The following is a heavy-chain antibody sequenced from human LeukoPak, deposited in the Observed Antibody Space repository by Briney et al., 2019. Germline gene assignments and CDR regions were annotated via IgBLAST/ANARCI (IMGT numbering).Heavy chain of an antibody. J-gene: IGHJ4*02. Sequence: GGSLRLSCAGSGFSFSNYWMTWVRQAPGKGLEWVANIKQDGSDKYYVDSVKGRFTISKDNAKNSLYLQMNSLRAEDTAVYYCATVPAGHYFDYWGQGTLVIVPS. CDR1: GFSFSNYW. D-gene: IGHD2-2*01. CDR2: IKQDGSDK. CDR3: ATVPAGHYFDY. V-gene: IGHV3-7*03.